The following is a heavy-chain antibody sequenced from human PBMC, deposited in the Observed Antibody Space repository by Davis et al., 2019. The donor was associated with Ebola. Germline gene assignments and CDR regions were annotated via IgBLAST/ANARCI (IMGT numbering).Heavy chain of an antibody. CDR2: INHSGST. D-gene: IGHD3-22*01. V-gene: IGHV4-34*01. CDR3: ARGPPRYYYDSSGYYPPFDY. J-gene: IGHJ4*02. Sequence: MPSETLSLTCAVYGGSFSGYYWSWIRQPPGKGLEWLGEINHSGSTNYNPSLKSRVTISVDTSKNQFSLKLSSVTAADTAVYYCARGPPRYYYDSSGYYPPFDYWGQGTLVTVSS. CDR1: GGSFSGYY.